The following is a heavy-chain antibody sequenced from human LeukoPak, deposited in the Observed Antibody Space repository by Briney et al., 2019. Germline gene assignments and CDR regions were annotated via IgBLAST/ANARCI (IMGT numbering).Heavy chain of an antibody. J-gene: IGHJ6*03. V-gene: IGHV4-4*07. CDR1: GGSISSYY. CDR2: IYTSGST. CDR3: ARDLCSSTSCYYYYYYMDV. Sequence: SETLSLTCTVSGGSISSYYWSWIRQPAGKGLEWIGRIYTSGSTNYNPSLKRRVTISVDTSKNQFSLKLSSVTAADTAVYYCARDLCSSTSCYYYYYYMDVWGKGTTVTVSS. D-gene: IGHD2-2*01.